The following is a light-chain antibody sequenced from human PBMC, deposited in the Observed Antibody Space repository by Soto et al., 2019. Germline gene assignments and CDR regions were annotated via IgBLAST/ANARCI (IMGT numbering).Light chain of an antibody. CDR1: QGISSY. V-gene: IGKV1-9*01. Sequence: IQLTQSPSSLSASVGDRVTITCRASQGISSYLAWYQQKPGKAPKLLIYAASTLQSGVPSRFSGSGSGTDFTLTISSLQPEDFATYSCQQSYNSPQTFGQGTKVDI. CDR2: AAS. CDR3: QQSYNSPQT. J-gene: IGKJ1*01.